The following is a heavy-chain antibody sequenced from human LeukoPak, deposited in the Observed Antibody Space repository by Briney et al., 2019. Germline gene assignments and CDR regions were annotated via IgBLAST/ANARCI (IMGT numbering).Heavy chain of an antibody. CDR1: GGSISSGSYF. Sequence: SQTLSLTCTVSGGSISSGSYFWSWIRQPAGKGLEWIGRIYTSGSTTYNPSLKSRVTLSLDTSKNQFSLKLTSVTAADTVVYCCANEVIRDHFYYYMDVWGKGTTVTISS. D-gene: IGHD3-10*01. V-gene: IGHV4-61*02. CDR3: ANEVIRDHFYYYMDV. J-gene: IGHJ6*03. CDR2: IYTSGST.